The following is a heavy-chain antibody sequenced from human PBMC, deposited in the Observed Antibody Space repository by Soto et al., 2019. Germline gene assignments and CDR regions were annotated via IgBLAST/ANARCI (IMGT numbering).Heavy chain of an antibody. J-gene: IGHJ4*02. CDR1: GGSISTGGYY. CDR2: IYYSGST. Sequence: SETLSLTCTVSGGSISTGGYYWSWIRQHPGKGLEWIGSIYYSGSTYYNPSLKSRITISVDTSKNHFSLKVNSVTAADTAVYYCARDHYGSGPSYFDCWGLGTLVTVSS. D-gene: IGHD3-10*01. V-gene: IGHV4-31*03. CDR3: ARDHYGSGPSYFDC.